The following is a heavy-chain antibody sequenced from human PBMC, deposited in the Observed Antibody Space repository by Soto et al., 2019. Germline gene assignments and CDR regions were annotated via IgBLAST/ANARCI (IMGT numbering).Heavy chain of an antibody. CDR2: ISYDGSNK. J-gene: IGHJ6*02. CDR3: AKDHSYGNYYYGMDV. Sequence: GGSLRLSCASSGFTFSSYGMHWVRQAPGKGLEWVAVISYDGSNKYYADSVKGRFTISRDNSKNTLYLQMNSLRAEDTAVYYCAKDHSYGNYYYGMDVWGQGTTVTVSS. CDR1: GFTFSSYG. D-gene: IGHD5-18*01. V-gene: IGHV3-30*18.